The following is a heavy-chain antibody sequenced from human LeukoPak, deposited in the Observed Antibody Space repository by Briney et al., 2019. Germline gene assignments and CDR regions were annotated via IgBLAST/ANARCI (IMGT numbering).Heavy chain of an antibody. CDR2: INHSGST. D-gene: IGHD1-7*01. CDR1: GGSFSGYY. J-gene: IGHJ4*02. Sequence: PSETLSLTCAVYGGSFSGYYWSWIRRPPGKGLEWIGEINHSGSTNYNPSLKSRVTISVDTSKNQFSLKLSSGTAADTAVYFCARQNYGAATIKYWGQGTLVTVSS. CDR3: ARQNYGAATIKY. V-gene: IGHV4-34*01.